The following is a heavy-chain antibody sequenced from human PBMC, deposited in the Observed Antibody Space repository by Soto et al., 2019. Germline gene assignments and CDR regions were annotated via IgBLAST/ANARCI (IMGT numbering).Heavy chain of an antibody. J-gene: IGHJ4*02. CDR2: IIPIFGTA. D-gene: IGHD3-22*01. V-gene: IGHV1-69*13. CDR1: GGTFSSYS. Sequence: SVKVSCKASGGTFSSYSISWVRQAPGQGLEWMGGIIPIFGTANYAQKFQGRVTITADESTSTAYMELSSLRSEDTAVYYCAHLPAPYYYDSSGYYYSWGQGTLVTVSS. CDR3: AHLPAPYYYDSSGYYYS.